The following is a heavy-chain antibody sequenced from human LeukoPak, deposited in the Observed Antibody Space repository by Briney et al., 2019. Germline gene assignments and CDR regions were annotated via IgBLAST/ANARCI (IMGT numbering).Heavy chain of an antibody. D-gene: IGHD2-2*01. Sequence: GGSLRLSCAASGFTFSSYGMSWVRQAPGKGLEWVSAISGSGGSTYYADSVKGRFTISRDNSKNTLYLQMNSLRAEDTAVYYCAKVVWDIVVVPAAAPFDYWGQGTLVTVSS. CDR2: ISGSGGST. V-gene: IGHV3-23*01. CDR1: GFTFSSYG. CDR3: AKVVWDIVVVPAAAPFDY. J-gene: IGHJ4*02.